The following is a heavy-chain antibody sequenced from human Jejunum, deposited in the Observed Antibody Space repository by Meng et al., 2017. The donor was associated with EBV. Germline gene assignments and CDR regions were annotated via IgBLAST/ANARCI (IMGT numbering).Heavy chain of an antibody. Sequence: QGRLVQSGGEVKKPGASVKISCRASGYTFTTYGIHWLRQAPGERLELMGWINTGNGDTLYAQKFQGRVTITRDTSANTVYMDLSSLLSEDTAMYYCARDERLGPYYFEYWGQGTLVTVSS. V-gene: IGHV1-3*04. CDR2: INTGNGDT. D-gene: IGHD1-1*01. CDR1: GYTFTTYG. CDR3: ARDERLGPYYFEY. J-gene: IGHJ4*02.